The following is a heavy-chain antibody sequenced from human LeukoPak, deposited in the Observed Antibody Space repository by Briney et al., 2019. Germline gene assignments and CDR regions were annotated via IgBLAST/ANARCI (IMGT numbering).Heavy chain of an antibody. D-gene: IGHD3-22*01. CDR3: ASVPYYYDRPNSPFDY. V-gene: IGHV4-39*07. J-gene: IGHJ4*02. CDR1: GGSISSSSYY. CDR2: INHSGST. Sequence: SETLSLTCTVSGGSISSSSYYWSWIRQPPGKGLEWIGEINHSGSTNYNPSLKSRVTISVDTSKNQFSLKLSSVTAADTAVYYCASVPYYYDRPNSPFDYWGQGTLVTVSS.